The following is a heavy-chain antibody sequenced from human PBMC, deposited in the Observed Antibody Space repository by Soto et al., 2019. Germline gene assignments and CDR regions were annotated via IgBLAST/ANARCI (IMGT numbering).Heavy chain of an antibody. V-gene: IGHV4-34*01. D-gene: IGHD4-17*01. CDR1: GGSFNGYY. J-gene: IGHJ4*02. CDR3: ARGPFYGDYEGCFDY. Sequence: SETLSLTCAVYGGSFNGYYWSWIRQPPGKGLEWIGEINHSGSTNYNPSLKSRVTISVDTSKNQFSLKLSSVTAADTAVYYCARGPFYGDYEGCFDYWGQGTLVTVSS. CDR2: INHSGST.